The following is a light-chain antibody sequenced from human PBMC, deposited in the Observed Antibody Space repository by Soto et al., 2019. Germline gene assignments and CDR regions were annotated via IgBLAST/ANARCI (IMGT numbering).Light chain of an antibody. Sequence: QSVLTQPASVSESPGQSITVSCTGTSSDVGGYNYVSWYQQHPGKAPKLMIYDVSDRPSGVSNRFSGSKSGNTASLTISGLQAEDVADYYCSSYSSSSTLYVFGTGTKLTVL. J-gene: IGLJ1*01. CDR1: SSDVGGYNY. CDR3: SSYSSSSTLYV. V-gene: IGLV2-14*01. CDR2: DVS.